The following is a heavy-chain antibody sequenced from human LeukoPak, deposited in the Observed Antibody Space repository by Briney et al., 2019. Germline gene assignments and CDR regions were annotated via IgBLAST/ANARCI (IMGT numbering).Heavy chain of an antibody. Sequence: SGGSLRLSCAASGFTFSSYWMSWVRQAPGKGLEWVANIKQDGSEKYYVDTVKGRFTISRDNAKNSLYLQMNSLRAEDTAVYYCARDFSVSASAYWGQGTLVTVSS. D-gene: IGHD2-2*01. CDR2: IKQDGSEK. CDR3: ARDFSVSASAY. V-gene: IGHV3-7*01. CDR1: GFTFSSYW. J-gene: IGHJ4*02.